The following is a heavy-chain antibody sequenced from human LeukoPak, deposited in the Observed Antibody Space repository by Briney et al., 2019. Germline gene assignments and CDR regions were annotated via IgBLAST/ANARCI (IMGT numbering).Heavy chain of an antibody. Sequence: PSETLSLTCTVSGGSISSSSYYWGWIRQPPGKGLEWIGSIYYSGSTYYNPSLKSRVTISVETSKNHFSLKLSSVTAADTAVYYCARERSGPGDYPFDYWGQGTLVTVSS. D-gene: IGHD7-27*01. J-gene: IGHJ4*02. CDR1: GGSISSSSYY. V-gene: IGHV4-39*02. CDR2: IYYSGST. CDR3: ARERSGPGDYPFDY.